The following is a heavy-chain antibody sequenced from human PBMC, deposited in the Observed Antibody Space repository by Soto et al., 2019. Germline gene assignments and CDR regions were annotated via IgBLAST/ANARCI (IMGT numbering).Heavy chain of an antibody. Sequence: EVQLVESGGGLVKPGGSLRLSCAASGFTFSSYSMNWVRQAPGKGLEWVSSISSSSSYIYYADSVKGRFTISRDNAKNSLYLQMNGLRAEDTAVYYCAGDPPEVDTAMVTSDFDLWGRGTLVTVSS. V-gene: IGHV3-21*01. CDR3: AGDPPEVDTAMVTSDFDL. CDR2: ISSSSSYI. J-gene: IGHJ2*01. CDR1: GFTFSSYS. D-gene: IGHD5-18*01.